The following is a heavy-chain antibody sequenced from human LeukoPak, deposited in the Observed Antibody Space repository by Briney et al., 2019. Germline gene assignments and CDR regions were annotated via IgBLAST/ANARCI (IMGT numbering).Heavy chain of an antibody. J-gene: IGHJ4*02. D-gene: IGHD3-22*01. CDR1: GCTFTGYY. CDR2: INPNSGGT. CDR3: ARIYDSRHTMIDY. V-gene: IGHV1-2*06. Sequence: ASVKVSCKASGCTFTGYYMHWVRQAPGQGLEWMGRINPNSGGTNYAQKFQGRVTMTRDTSISTAYMELSRLRSDDTAVYYCARIYDSRHTMIDYWGQGTLVTVSP.